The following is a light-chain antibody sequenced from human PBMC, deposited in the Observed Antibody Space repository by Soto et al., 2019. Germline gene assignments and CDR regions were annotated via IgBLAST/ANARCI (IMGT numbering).Light chain of an antibody. Sequence: DVVMTQSPLSLPVTLGQPASISCRSSQSLAYSDGNTYLNWFQQRPGQSPRRIIYKVSNRDSGVPDIFSGSGSGTDFTLKISRVEAEDVGVSYCMQGTHWPPYTFGQGTKLEIK. V-gene: IGKV2-30*01. CDR1: QSLAYSDGNTY. J-gene: IGKJ2*01. CDR2: KVS. CDR3: MQGTHWPPYT.